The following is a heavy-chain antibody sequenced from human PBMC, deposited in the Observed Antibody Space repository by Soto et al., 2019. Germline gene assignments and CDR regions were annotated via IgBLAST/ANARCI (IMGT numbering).Heavy chain of an antibody. Sequence: QLQLQESGSGLVKPSQTPSLTCAVSGGSISSGGYSWSWIRQPPGKGLEWIGYIYHSGRTYYNPSLKSRVTVSVDTSKNQFSLKLSSVTAADRAVYYCARAPIYYYDSCGYYPPGWFDPWGQGTLVTASS. D-gene: IGHD3-22*01. CDR2: IYHSGRT. CDR1: GGSISSGGYS. V-gene: IGHV4-30-2*01. J-gene: IGHJ5*02. CDR3: ARAPIYYYDSCGYYPPGWFDP.